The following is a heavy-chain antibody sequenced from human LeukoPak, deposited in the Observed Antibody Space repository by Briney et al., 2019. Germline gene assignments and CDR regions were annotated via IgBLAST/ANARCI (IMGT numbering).Heavy chain of an antibody. CDR3: ASSEYYYDSSGYPYNYFDY. CDR2: IYPGDSDT. D-gene: IGHD3-22*01. V-gene: IGHV5-51*01. CDR1: GYSFTSYW. Sequence: GESLKISCKGSGYSFTSYWISWVRQMPGKGLEWMGIIYPGDSDTRYSPSFQGQVTISADKSISTAYLQWSSLKASDTAMYYCASSEYYYDSSGYPYNYFDYWGQGTLVTVSS. J-gene: IGHJ4*02.